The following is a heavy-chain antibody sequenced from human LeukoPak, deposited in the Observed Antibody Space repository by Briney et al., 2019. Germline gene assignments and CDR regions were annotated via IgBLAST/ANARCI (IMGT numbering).Heavy chain of an antibody. J-gene: IGHJ4*02. CDR3: ARATYYDSSGYWGYYFDY. Sequence: GGSLRLSCAASGFTFSNYWMSWVRQAPGKGLEWVANINQHGSENYYVDSVRGRFTISRDNAQNSLYLLMNSLGAEDTAVYYCARATYYDSSGYWGYYFDYWGQGTLVTVSS. V-gene: IGHV3-7*01. CDR1: GFTFSNYW. CDR2: INQHGSEN. D-gene: IGHD3-22*01.